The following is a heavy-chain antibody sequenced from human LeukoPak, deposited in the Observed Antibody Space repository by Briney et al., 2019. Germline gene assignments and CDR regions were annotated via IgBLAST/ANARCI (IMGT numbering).Heavy chain of an antibody. CDR2: IYSGGST. CDR1: GFTVGPYY. Sequence: PGGSLRLSCVDSGFTVGPYYLSWVRQAPGKGLEWVSVIYSGGSTYFADSVKGRFTISRDNSKNTLYLQMNSLRAEDTAVYYCARVGIAAAGRPHYYFDYWGQGTLVTVSS. D-gene: IGHD6-13*01. J-gene: IGHJ4*02. V-gene: IGHV3-66*01. CDR3: ARVGIAAAGRPHYYFDY.